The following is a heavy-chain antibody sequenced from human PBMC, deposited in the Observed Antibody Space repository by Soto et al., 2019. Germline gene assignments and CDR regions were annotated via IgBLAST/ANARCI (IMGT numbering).Heavy chain of an antibody. Sequence: QVQMVQSGAEVKKPGASLKVSCQASGYTFSYFGISWVRLAPGQGLEWMGWISGHNGETNYAQKFQGRVTMTTDTSTSTAYMELRSLRIDDTAIYYCVRDRSVTVVGVVIAPFDYWGQGTPVTVSS. D-gene: IGHD3-16*02. J-gene: IGHJ4*02. CDR3: VRDRSVTVVGVVIAPFDY. CDR1: GYTFSYFG. CDR2: ISGHNGET. V-gene: IGHV1-18*01.